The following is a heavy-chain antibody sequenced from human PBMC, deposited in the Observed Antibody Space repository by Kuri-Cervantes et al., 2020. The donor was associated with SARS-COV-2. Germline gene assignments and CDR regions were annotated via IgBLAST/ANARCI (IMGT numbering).Heavy chain of an antibody. D-gene: IGHD1-14*01. CDR2: IYWDDDK. Sequence: TLSLTCAASGFTFSSYAMSWVRQAPGKGLEWLALIYWDDDKRYSPSLKSRFTITKDTSKNQVVLTMTNMDPVDTATYYCAHSMGSEEPFDPWGQGTLVTVSS. CDR3: AHSMGSEEPFDP. CDR1: GFTFSSYAMS. V-gene: IGHV2-5*08. J-gene: IGHJ5*02.